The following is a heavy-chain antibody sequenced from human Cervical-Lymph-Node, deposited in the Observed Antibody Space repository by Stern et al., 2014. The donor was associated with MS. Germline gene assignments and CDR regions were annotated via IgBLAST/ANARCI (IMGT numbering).Heavy chain of an antibody. CDR1: GFTFGDYS. Sequence: EVQLVESGGGLVQPGRSLRLSCTAAGFTFGDYSMSLFRQAPGKRLERVGFIKSTTYLAAISYASSVKGRFTISRDDSNSVAYLQMNRLKTEDTALYYCSRAGAKDSRGGAEFDYWGQGTLVTVSS. V-gene: IGHV3-49*03. CDR3: SRAGAKDSRGGAEFDY. D-gene: IGHD2-15*01. J-gene: IGHJ4*02. CDR2: IKSTTYLAAI.